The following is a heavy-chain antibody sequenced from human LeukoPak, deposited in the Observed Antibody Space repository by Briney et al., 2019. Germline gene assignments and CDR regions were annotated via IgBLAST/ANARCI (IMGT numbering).Heavy chain of an antibody. J-gene: IGHJ6*02. D-gene: IGHD3-22*01. Sequence: GGSLRLSCAAYGFTFGSYAMGWVRRAPEKGLEWVSAISSSGASKYYADSVKGRFTISRDNSKNTLYLQMNSLRAEDTAVYYCAKSMTNRPNYYDSSGYYFSGNYYYYGMDVWGQGTTVTVSS. CDR1: GFTFGSYA. CDR2: ISSSGASK. V-gene: IGHV3-23*01. CDR3: AKSMTNRPNYYDSSGYYFSGNYYYYGMDV.